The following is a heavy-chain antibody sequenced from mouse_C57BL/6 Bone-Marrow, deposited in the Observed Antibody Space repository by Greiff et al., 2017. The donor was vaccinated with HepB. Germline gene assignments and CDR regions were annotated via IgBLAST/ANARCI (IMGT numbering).Heavy chain of an antibody. CDR1: GYTFTSYW. CDR2: IDPSDSYT. V-gene: IGHV1-50*01. D-gene: IGHD3-2*02. CDR3: ARHPDSSGYGYAMDY. J-gene: IGHJ4*01. Sequence: VQLQQPGAELVKPGASVKLSCKASGYTFTSYWMQWVKQRPGQGLEWIGEIDPSDSYTNYNQKFKGKATLTVDTSSSTAYMQLSSLTSEESAVYFCARHPDSSGYGYAMDYWGQGTSVTVSS.